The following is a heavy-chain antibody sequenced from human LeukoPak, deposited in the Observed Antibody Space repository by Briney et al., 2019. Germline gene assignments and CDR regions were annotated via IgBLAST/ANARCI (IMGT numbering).Heavy chain of an antibody. V-gene: IGHV4-34*01. J-gene: IGHJ4*02. CDR2: INHSGST. D-gene: IGHD6-19*01. CDR1: GGSFSGYY. Sequence: SETLSLTCAVYGGSFSGYYWSWIRQPPGKGLEWIGEINHSGSTNYNPSLKSRVTISVDTSKNQFSLKLSSVTAADTAVYYCARRRGAVAGRIYYFDYWGQGTLVTVSS. CDR3: ARRRGAVAGRIYYFDY.